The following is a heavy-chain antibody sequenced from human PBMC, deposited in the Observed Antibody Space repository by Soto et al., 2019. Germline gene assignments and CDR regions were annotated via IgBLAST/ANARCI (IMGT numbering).Heavy chain of an antibody. Sequence: GESLKISCKGSGYSFTSYWIGWVRQMPGKGLEWMGIIYPGDSDTRYSPSFQGQGTFSADKSISTAYLQWSSLKASDTAMYYCARREWWKGYYYKYVWGKRTTDTVSS. D-gene: IGHD2-8*01. V-gene: IGHV5-51*01. CDR3: ARREWWKGYYYKYV. CDR2: IYPGDSDT. CDR1: GYSFTSYW. J-gene: IGHJ6*03.